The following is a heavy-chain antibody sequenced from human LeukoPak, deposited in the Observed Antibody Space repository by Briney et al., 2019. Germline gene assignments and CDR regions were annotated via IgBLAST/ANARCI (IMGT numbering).Heavy chain of an antibody. V-gene: IGHV3-30-3*01. D-gene: IGHD2-15*01. CDR1: GFTFSSYA. J-gene: IGHJ4*02. CDR2: ISYDGSNK. Sequence: GALRLSCAASGFTFSSYAIHWVRQAPGKGLEWVAVISYDGSNKYYADSVKGRFTISRDNSKNTLYLQINSLRAEDTAVYYCARLVVVAATLDYWGQGTLVTVSS. CDR3: ARLVVVAATLDY.